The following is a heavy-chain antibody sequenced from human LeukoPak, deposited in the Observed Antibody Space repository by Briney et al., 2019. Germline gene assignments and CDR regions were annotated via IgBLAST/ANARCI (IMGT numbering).Heavy chain of an antibody. CDR1: GFTFGDYA. V-gene: IGHV3-49*03. CDR3: TSRDCSGGSCYRYYFDY. CDR2: IRSKAYGGTT. Sequence: TGGSLRLSCTASGFTFGDYAMSRFRQAPGKGLEWVSFIRSKAYGGTTEYAASVKGRFTISRDDSKSIAYLQMDTLKTEDTAVYYCTSRDCSGGSCYRYYFDYWGQGTLVTVSS. J-gene: IGHJ4*02. D-gene: IGHD2-15*01.